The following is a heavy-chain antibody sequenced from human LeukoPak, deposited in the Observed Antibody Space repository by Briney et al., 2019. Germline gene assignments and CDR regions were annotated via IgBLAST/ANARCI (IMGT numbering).Heavy chain of an antibody. CDR2: IIPIFGTA. CDR1: GGTFSSYA. V-gene: IGHV1-69*13. Sequence: ASVKVSCKASGGTFSSYAISWVRQAPGQGLEWMGGIIPIFGTANYAQKFQGRVTITADESTSTAYMELSSLRSEDTAVYYCARKNYYDSSGYSSSYWYFDLWGRGTLVTVSS. D-gene: IGHD3-22*01. CDR3: ARKNYYDSSGYSSSYWYFDL. J-gene: IGHJ2*01.